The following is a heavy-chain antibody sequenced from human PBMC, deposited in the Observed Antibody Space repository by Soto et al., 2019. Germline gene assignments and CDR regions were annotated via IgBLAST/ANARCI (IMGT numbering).Heavy chain of an antibody. CDR3: ARKNAGQCSSTSCSRAYYYYGMDV. V-gene: IGHV3-7*03. CDR1: GFPFSSYW. D-gene: IGHD2-2*01. Sequence: PGGSLRLSCAASGFPFSSYWMSLVRQSPGKGLEWVANIKQDGSEKYYVDSVKGRFTISRDNAKNSLYLQMKSLRDEDTAVYYCARKNAGQCSSTSCSRAYYYYGMDVWGQGTMVTVSS. J-gene: IGHJ6*02. CDR2: IKQDGSEK.